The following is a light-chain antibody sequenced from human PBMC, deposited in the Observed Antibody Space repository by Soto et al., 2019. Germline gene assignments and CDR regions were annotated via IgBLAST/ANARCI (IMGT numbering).Light chain of an antibody. CDR2: AAS. V-gene: IGKV1-17*01. CDR3: QQLNSYPLT. Sequence: DIQMTQSPSSLSASVGDRVTITCRASQGIRNALDWFQQKPGKAPTRLIYAASTLQSGVPSRFSGSGSGTDFTLTISSLQPEDFATYYCQQLNSYPLTFGGGTKVDIK. J-gene: IGKJ4*01. CDR1: QGIRNA.